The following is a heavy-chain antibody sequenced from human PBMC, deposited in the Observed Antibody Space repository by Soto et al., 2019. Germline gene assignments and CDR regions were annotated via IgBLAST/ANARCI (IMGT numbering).Heavy chain of an antibody. CDR1: GFTFSSYA. V-gene: IGHV3-30-3*01. D-gene: IGHD3-10*01. J-gene: IGHJ4*02. Sequence: GGSLRLSCAASGFTFSSYAMHWVRQAPGKGLEWVAVISYDGSNKYYADSVKGRFTISRDNSKNTLYLQMNSLRAEDTAVYYCARGRGSGSRTVLTSVDYWGQGTLVTVSS. CDR2: ISYDGSNK. CDR3: ARGRGSGSRTVLTSVDY.